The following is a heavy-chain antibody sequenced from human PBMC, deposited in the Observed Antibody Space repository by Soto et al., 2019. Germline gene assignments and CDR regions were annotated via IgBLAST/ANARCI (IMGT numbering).Heavy chain of an antibody. CDR3: ARPSIVVVITGAFDI. J-gene: IGHJ3*02. D-gene: IGHD3-22*01. Sequence: QVQLVESGGGVVQPGRSLRLSCAASGFTFSSYAMHWVRQAPGKGLEWVAVISYDGSNKYYADSVKGRFTISRDNSKNTLYLQMNSLRAEDTAVYYCARPSIVVVITGAFDIWGQGTMVTVSS. CDR1: GFTFSSYA. V-gene: IGHV3-30-3*01. CDR2: ISYDGSNK.